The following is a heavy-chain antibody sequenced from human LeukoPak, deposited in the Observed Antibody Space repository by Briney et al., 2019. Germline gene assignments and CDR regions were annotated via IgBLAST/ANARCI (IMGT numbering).Heavy chain of an antibody. J-gene: IGHJ3*02. CDR3: AKGTTHYYDSSGPDAFDI. CDR1: GFTFSSYA. D-gene: IGHD3-22*01. V-gene: IGHV3-30*04. CDR2: ISYDGSNK. Sequence: PGRSLRLSCAASGFTFSSYAMHWVRQAPGKGLEWVAVISYDGSNKYYADSVKGRFTISRDNSKNTLYLQMNSLRAEDTAVYYCAKGTTHYYDSSGPDAFDIWGQGTMVTVSS.